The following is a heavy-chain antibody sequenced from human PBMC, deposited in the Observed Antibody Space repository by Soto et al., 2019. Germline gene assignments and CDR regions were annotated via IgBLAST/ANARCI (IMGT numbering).Heavy chain of an antibody. CDR3: AREADFASSGYVLDY. V-gene: IGHV3-21*02. D-gene: IGHD3-22*01. J-gene: IGHJ4*02. CDR1: GFTFNRYS. CDR2: VTSSSSSM. Sequence: EVQLVESGGGLVKPGGSLGHSCAASGFTFNRYSMNWVRQAPGKGLEWVSSVTSSSSSMLYADSVKGRFTISRDDAKDSLFLQMNSLRADVTAVYDCAREADFASSGYVLDYWGQVTLVTVSS.